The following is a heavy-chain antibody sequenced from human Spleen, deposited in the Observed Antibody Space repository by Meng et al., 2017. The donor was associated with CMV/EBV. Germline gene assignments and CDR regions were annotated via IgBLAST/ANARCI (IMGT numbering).Heavy chain of an antibody. J-gene: IGHJ4*02. Sequence: CTVSGGSISSGCYCWSWIRQHPGKGLEWIGYIYHSGSTYYTPSLRSRVTISVDTSKNQFSLKLSSVTAADTAVYYCASQTINSYFDYWGQGALVTVSS. CDR1: GGSISSGCYC. V-gene: IGHV4-31*03. D-gene: IGHD4-23*01. CDR2: IYHSGST. CDR3: ASQTINSYFDY.